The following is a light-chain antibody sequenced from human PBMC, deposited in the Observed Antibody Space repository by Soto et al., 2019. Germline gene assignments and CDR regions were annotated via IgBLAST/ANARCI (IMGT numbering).Light chain of an antibody. Sequence: DIHMTQYPSTLFASVWNRVTITCRASQSVRNWLAWYQQKPGRAPQLLIYDSSTLEPGVPSRFRGSGSGTEFTLTISRLEPEDFAVYYCRQYGGSPVTSGQGTRPEIK. CDR1: QSVRNW. CDR3: RQYGGSPVT. CDR2: DSS. J-gene: IGKJ5*01. V-gene: IGKV1-5*01.